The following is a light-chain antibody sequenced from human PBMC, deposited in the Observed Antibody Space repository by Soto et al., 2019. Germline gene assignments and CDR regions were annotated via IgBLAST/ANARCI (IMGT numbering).Light chain of an antibody. J-gene: IGKJ1*01. CDR3: QKFGSAAPWT. Sequence: EIVLTQSPGTLSLSPGDRATLSCRASENIYSDYVAWYQPKPGQAPRILIYEASIRATGIPDRFSGIGSGTASTLTISRLEREDFGIYYCQKFGSAAPWTSGQGTKVE. V-gene: IGKV3-20*01. CDR2: EAS. CDR1: ENIYSDY.